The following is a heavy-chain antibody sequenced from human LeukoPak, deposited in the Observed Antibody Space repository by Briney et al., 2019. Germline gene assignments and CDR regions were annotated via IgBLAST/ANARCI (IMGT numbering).Heavy chain of an antibody. J-gene: IGHJ4*02. CDR1: GFTFTSYA. CDR2: ISDDGSNK. V-gene: IGHV3-30*04. CDR3: AREAADAAYISSWVY. Sequence: PGGSLRLSCAASGFTFTSYAMHWVRQAPGKGLEWVAVISDDGSNKYYADSVKGRFTISRDNSRNTLYLQVNSLRPEDAAVYYCAREAADAAYISSWVYWGQGTLVTVSS. D-gene: IGHD6-13*01.